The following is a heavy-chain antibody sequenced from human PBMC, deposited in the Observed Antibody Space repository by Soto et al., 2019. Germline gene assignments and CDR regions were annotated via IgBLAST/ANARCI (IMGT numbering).Heavy chain of an antibody. Sequence: EVQLVESGGGLVQPGGSLRLSCAASGFTFSSYSMNWVRQAPGKGLEWGSYISSSSSTIYYADSVKGRFTISRDNAKNSLYLKMNSLRDEDTAVYYCAKERIDDSSGFDYWGQGTLVTVSS. J-gene: IGHJ4*02. CDR3: AKERIDDSSGFDY. CDR2: ISSSSSTI. D-gene: IGHD3-22*01. CDR1: GFTFSSYS. V-gene: IGHV3-48*02.